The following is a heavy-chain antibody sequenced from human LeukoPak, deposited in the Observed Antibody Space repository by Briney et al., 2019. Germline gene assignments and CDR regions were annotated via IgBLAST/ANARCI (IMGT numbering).Heavy chain of an antibody. Sequence: GSLRLSCAASGFTFSSSAMSWVRQAPGKGLYWVSAISGSGTGTYYADSVKGRFTISRDNSKNTLYLQMNSLRAEDTAVYYCAKEGGTGTRFDYWGQGTLVTASS. V-gene: IGHV3-23*01. CDR1: GFTFSSSA. CDR3: AKEGGTGTRFDY. CDR2: ISGSGTGT. D-gene: IGHD1-7*01. J-gene: IGHJ4*02.